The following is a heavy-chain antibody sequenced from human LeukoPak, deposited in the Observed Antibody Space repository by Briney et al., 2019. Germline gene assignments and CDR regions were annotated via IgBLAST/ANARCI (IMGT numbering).Heavy chain of an antibody. J-gene: IGHJ4*02. CDR3: ARDGQSTYYYDSSSSDY. D-gene: IGHD3-22*01. V-gene: IGHV3-7*01. CDR1: GFTFSSYW. CDR2: IKQDGSEK. Sequence: LGGSLLLSCAASGFTFSSYWMSWGRPARGKGVEWVANIKQDGSEKYYVDSGKGRFTISRDNAKNSLYLQMNSLRAEDTAVYYCARDGQSTYYYDSSSSDYWGQGTLVTVSS.